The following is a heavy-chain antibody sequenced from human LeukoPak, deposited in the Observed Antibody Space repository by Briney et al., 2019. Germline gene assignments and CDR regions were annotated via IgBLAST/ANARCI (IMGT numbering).Heavy chain of an antibody. V-gene: IGHV3-21*01. J-gene: IGHJ4*02. CDR3: ARNSMRLVLNYFDY. CDR2: ISSSSSYI. D-gene: IGHD6-19*01. Sequence: TGGSLRLSCAASGFTFSSYSMNWVRQAPGKGLEWVSSISSSSSYIYYADSVKGRFTISRDNAKNSLYLQMNSLRAEDTAVYYCARNSMRLVLNYFDYWGQGTLVTVSS. CDR1: GFTFSSYS.